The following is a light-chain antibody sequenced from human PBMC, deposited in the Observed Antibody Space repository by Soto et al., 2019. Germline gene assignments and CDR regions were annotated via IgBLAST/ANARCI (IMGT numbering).Light chain of an antibody. CDR3: HQYASSPRT. V-gene: IGKV3-20*01. J-gene: IGKJ1*01. CDR1: QRVGRGF. CDR2: GAS. Sequence: EIVLPQSPATLSLSPGERATLSCRARQRVGRGFVAWYQQKPGQAPRSLIYGASSRATGIPDRFSGSGSGTDFTLTISRLEPEDLAVYYCHQYASSPRTFGQGTKVEI.